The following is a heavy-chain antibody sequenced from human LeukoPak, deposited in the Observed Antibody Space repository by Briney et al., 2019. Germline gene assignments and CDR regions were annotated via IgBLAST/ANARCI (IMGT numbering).Heavy chain of an antibody. Sequence: GGSLRLSCAASGFTFSSYAMTWVRQAPGKGLEWVSVIIASGSSTYYADSVKGRFTISGDNSKNTLYLQMNSLRAEDTAVYYCAKDQAWLRFDYWGQGTLVTVSS. J-gene: IGHJ4*02. V-gene: IGHV3-23*01. D-gene: IGHD5-12*01. CDR3: AKDQAWLRFDY. CDR2: IIASGSST. CDR1: GFTFSSYA.